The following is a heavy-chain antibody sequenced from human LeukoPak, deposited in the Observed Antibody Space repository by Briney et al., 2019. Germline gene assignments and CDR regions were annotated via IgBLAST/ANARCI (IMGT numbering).Heavy chain of an antibody. CDR1: GGSISSISSNNYH. D-gene: IGHD1-26*01. CDR3: ARVPRHPYSGSYYDY. J-gene: IGHJ4*02. V-gene: IGHV4-39*07. Sequence: SETLSLTCIVSGGSISSISSNNYHWGWIRQPPGKGLEWIGSIYYSGSTYYNPSLKSRVTISVDTSKNQFSLKLSSVTAADTAVYYCARVPRHPYSGSYYDYWGQGTLVTVSS. CDR2: IYYSGST.